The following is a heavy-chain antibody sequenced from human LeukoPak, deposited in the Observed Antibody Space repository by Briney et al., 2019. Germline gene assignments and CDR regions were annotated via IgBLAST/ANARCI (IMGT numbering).Heavy chain of an antibody. J-gene: IGHJ4*02. V-gene: IGHV4-59*08. Sequence: SETLSLTCTVSGGSISSYYWSWIRQPPGKGLGWIAYISDIGSINYNPSLKSRVTISLDTSKNQFSLKLSSVTAADTAVYYCAGHHPRNTVDFWGQGTLVTVSS. CDR2: ISDIGSI. CDR1: GGSISSYY. CDR3: AGHHPRNTVDF. D-gene: IGHD2/OR15-2a*01.